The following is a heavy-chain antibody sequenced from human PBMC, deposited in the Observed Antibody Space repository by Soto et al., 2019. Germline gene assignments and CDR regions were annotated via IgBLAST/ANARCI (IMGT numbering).Heavy chain of an antibody. D-gene: IGHD2-2*01. CDR1: GFPFRNFA. V-gene: IGHV3-23*05. CDR3: ARADLLWDSFDL. Sequence: EVHLLESGGDLVQPGGSLKLSGAASGFPFRNFAMAWVRQAPGKGLEWVSIISNSGSSTYHGDSVKGRFTTSRDNSKGTLSLHMRGVRIDDTAVYFCARADLLWDSFDLWGQGTLVTVSS. J-gene: IGHJ4*02. CDR2: ISNSGSST.